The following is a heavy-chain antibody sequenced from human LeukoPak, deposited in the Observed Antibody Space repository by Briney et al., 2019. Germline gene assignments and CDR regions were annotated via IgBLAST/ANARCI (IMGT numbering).Heavy chain of an antibody. D-gene: IGHD6-19*01. Sequence: GGSLRLSCAASGFTFSSYAMHWVRQAPGKGLEWVAVISYDGSNKYYADSVKGRFTISRDNSKNTLYLQMNSLRAEDTAVYYCARGSIAVAGTGEFDYWGQGTLVTVSS. V-gene: IGHV3-30-3*01. CDR2: ISYDGSNK. J-gene: IGHJ4*02. CDR3: ARGSIAVAGTGEFDY. CDR1: GFTFSSYA.